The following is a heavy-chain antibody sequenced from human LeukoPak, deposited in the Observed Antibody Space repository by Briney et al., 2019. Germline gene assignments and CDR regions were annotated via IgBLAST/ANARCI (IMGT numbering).Heavy chain of an antibody. CDR2: INPNSGGT. V-gene: IGHV1-2*06. J-gene: IGHJ4*02. CDR1: GYTFTGYY. CDR3: ARARGYGSGSYYPDY. Sequence: ASVKVSCKASGYTFTGYYMHWVRQAPGQGLEWMGRINPNSGGTNYAQRFQGRVTMTRDTSISTAYMELSRLRSDDTAVYYCARARGYGSGSYYPDYWGQGTLVTVSS. D-gene: IGHD3-10*01.